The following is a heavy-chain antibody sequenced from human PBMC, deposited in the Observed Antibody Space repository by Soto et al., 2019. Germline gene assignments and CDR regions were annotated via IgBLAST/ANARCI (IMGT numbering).Heavy chain of an antibody. D-gene: IGHD1-26*01. Sequence: GGSLRLSCAASGFTFSSYAMSWVRQAPGKGLEWVSAISGSGGSTYYADSVKGRFTISRDNSKNTLYLQMNSLRAEDTAVYYCAKNVPAGIVGATTDYFDYWGQGTLVTVSS. CDR1: GFTFSSYA. V-gene: IGHV3-23*01. CDR3: AKNVPAGIVGATTDYFDY. J-gene: IGHJ4*02. CDR2: ISGSGGST.